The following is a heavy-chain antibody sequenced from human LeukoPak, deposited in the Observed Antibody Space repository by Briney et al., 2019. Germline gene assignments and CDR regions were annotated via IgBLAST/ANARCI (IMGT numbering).Heavy chain of an antibody. Sequence: ASVKVSCKASGYTSTGCYMHWVRQAPGQGLEWMGWINPNSGGTNYTQKFQGWVTMTRDTSISTAYMELGRLRSDDTAVYYCARERLGELSPNYYYYYGMDVWGKGTTVTVSS. J-gene: IGHJ6*04. CDR1: GYTSTGCY. V-gene: IGHV1-2*04. CDR3: ARERLGELSPNYYYYYGMDV. D-gene: IGHD3-16*02. CDR2: INPNSGGT.